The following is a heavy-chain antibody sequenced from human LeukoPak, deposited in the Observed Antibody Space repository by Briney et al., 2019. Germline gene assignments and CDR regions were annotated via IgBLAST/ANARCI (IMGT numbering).Heavy chain of an antibody. CDR2: IKQDGSEK. CDR1: GFTFSRNW. D-gene: IGHD5-18*01. V-gene: IGHV3-7*01. CDR3: AKLLTGGSSYGQNDY. Sequence: GGSLRLSCAASGFTFSRNWMSWVRQAPGKGLEWVANIKQDGSEKYYADSVKGRFTISRDNSKNTLYLQMNSLRAEDTAVYYCAKLLTGGSSYGQNDYWGQGTLVTVSS. J-gene: IGHJ4*02.